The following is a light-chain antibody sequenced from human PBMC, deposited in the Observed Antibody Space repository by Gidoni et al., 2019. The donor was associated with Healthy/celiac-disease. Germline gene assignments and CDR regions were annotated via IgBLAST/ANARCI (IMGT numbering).Light chain of an antibody. CDR3: QQYYSTPLT. CDR2: WAS. J-gene: IGKJ5*01. CDR1: QSVLYSSNNKNY. Sequence: DIVMTQSPDSLAVSLCESATINCKSSQSVLYSSNNKNYLAWYQQKPGQPPKLLIYWASTRESGVPDRFSGSGSGTDFTLTISSLQAEDVAVYYCQQYYSTPLTFGQGTRLEI. V-gene: IGKV4-1*01.